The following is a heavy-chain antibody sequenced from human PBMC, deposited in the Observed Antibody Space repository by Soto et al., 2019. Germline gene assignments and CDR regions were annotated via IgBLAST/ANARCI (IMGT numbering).Heavy chain of an antibody. CDR2: ISYDVSNK. D-gene: IGHD3-22*01. CDR3: AKGYYYDSSGYSH. J-gene: IGHJ4*02. V-gene: IGHV3-30*18. CDR1: GFTFSSYG. Sequence: GGSLRLSCAASGFTFSSYGMHWVRQAPGKGLEWVAVISYDVSNKYYADSVKGRFTISRDNSKNTLYLQMNSLRAEDTAVYYCAKGYYYDSSGYSHWGQGTLVTVSS.